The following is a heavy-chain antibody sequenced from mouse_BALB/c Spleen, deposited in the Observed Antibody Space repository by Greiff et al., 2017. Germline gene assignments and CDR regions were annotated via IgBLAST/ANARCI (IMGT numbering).Heavy chain of an antibody. J-gene: IGHJ1*01. CDR1: GYTFTSYW. CDR3: ARRGYGNSWCFDG. Sequence: QVQLQQSGAELVKPGASVKLSCKASGYTFTSYWMHWVKQRPGQGLEWIGEINPSNGRTNYNEKFKSKATLTVDKSSSTAYMQLSSLTSEDSAVYYCARRGYGNSWCFDGWGAGTTVTGSS. V-gene: IGHV1S81*02. D-gene: IGHD2-10*02. CDR2: INPSNGRT.